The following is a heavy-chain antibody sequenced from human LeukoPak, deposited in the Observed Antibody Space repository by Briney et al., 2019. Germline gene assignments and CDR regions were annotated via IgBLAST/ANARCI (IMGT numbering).Heavy chain of an antibody. Sequence: SQTLSLTCAISGDSVSSNSAAWNWIRQSPSRCLEWLGRTYYRSKWYNDYAVSVKSRITINPDTSKNQFSLQLNSVTPEDTAVYYCARGGSYNRLLDFDYWGQGTLVTVSS. CDR1: GDSVSSNSAA. CDR3: ARGGSYNRLLDFDY. V-gene: IGHV6-1*01. J-gene: IGHJ4*02. CDR2: TYYRSKWYN. D-gene: IGHD1-26*01.